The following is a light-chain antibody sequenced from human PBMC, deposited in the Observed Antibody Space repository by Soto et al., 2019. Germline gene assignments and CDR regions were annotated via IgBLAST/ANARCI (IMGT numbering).Light chain of an antibody. J-gene: IGKJ3*01. V-gene: IGKV1-27*01. Sequence: DIQMTQSPSSLSASVGDRVTITCRASQGISNYIAWYQKKPRKAPKLLIYAASTLQSGVPPRFSGSGSGTDFPLTINSLQPEDVATYSCQKYSSVPLFGPGTKVDIK. CDR3: QKYSSVPL. CDR2: AAS. CDR1: QGISNY.